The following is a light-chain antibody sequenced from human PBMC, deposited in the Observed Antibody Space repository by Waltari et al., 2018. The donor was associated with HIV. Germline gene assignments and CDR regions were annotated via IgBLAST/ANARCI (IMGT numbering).Light chain of an antibody. J-gene: IGLJ1*01. V-gene: IGLV1-44*01. CDR3: AVWDDSVNGYV. Sequence: QSALTQPPSTSGTPGQRVTISCSGSSANIGKYVVNWFQQVPGTAPKLLVSGRDQRPSVVPDRFAGSKSGTSGSLAISGLQSEDEGDYYCAVWDDSVNGYVFGTGTKVTVL. CDR2: GRD. CDR1: SANIGKYV.